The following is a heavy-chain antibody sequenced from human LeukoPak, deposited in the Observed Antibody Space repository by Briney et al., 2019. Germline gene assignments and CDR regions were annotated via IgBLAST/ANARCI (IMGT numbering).Heavy chain of an antibody. CDR2: ISHGGSNK. D-gene: IGHD1-26*01. CDR1: GFTFSSYA. Sequence: GGSLRLSCAASGFTFSSYAMHWVRQAPGKGLEWVAVISHGGSNKYYADSVKGRFTISRDNSKNTLYLEMSSLRAEDTAVYYCVSSIVGATHAFDIWGQGTMVTVSS. V-gene: IGHV3-30*04. CDR3: VSSIVGATHAFDI. J-gene: IGHJ3*02.